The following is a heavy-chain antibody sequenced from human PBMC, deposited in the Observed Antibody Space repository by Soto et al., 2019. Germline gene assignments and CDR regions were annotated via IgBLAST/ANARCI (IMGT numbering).Heavy chain of an antibody. CDR3: AKLRGIDYGDYYYYYVDV. CDR2: ISNSGGST. CDR1: GFTFSTYA. V-gene: IGHV3-23*01. Sequence: EVQLLESGGGLVQPGGSLRLSCAASGFTFSTYAMNWVRQAPGKGLEWVSFISNSGGSTYYADSVKGRFTSSRDNSKNTLYLQMNSLRVEDMAINYCAKLRGIDYGDYYYYYVDVWGKGTTVTVSS. J-gene: IGHJ6*03. D-gene: IGHD4-17*01.